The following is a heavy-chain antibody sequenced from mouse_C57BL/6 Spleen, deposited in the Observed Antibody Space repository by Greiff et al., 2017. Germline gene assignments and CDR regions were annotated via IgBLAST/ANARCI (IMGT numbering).Heavy chain of an antibody. V-gene: IGHV5-17*01. CDR2: ISRGSSTN. CDR1: GFTFSDYG. D-gene: IGHD3-2*02. Sequence: EVQRVESGGGLVKPGGSLKLSCAASGFTFSDYGMHWVRQAPEKGLEWVAYISRGSSTNYYADTVKGRFTIARDNAKNTLFLQMTSLRSEDTAMYYCARGEGLRLRAAWFAYWGQGALVTVSA. CDR3: ARGEGLRLRAAWFAY. J-gene: IGHJ3*01.